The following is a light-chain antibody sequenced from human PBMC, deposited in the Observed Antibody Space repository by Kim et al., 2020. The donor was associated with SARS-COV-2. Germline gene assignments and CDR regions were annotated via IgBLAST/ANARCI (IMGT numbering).Light chain of an antibody. CDR2: DAS. Sequence: DIQITQSTSSLSASVGDRVTITCRASQYISIYLNWYQQKPGKAPNLLIYDASSLQSGVPSRFSGSGSGTDFTLTISSLHPEDFATYYCPQSYSSWTFDQGTKVDIK. CDR1: QYISIY. CDR3: PQSYSSWT. J-gene: IGKJ1*01. V-gene: IGKV1-39*01.